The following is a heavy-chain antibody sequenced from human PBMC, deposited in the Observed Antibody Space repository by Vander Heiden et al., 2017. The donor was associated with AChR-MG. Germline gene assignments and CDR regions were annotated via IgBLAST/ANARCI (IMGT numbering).Heavy chain of an antibody. V-gene: IGHV3-23*01. Sequence: EVQLLESGGGLVQPGGSLRLSCAASGFTFSSDAMSWVRQAPGKGLEWVSAISGSSGSTYYADSVKGRFTISRDKSTNTLYLQMNSLRAEDTAVYYCAKDLERPEGDYFDDWGQGTLVTVSS. CDR1: GFTFSSDA. D-gene: IGHD1-1*01. CDR3: AKDLERPEGDYFDD. J-gene: IGHJ4*02. CDR2: ISGSSGST.